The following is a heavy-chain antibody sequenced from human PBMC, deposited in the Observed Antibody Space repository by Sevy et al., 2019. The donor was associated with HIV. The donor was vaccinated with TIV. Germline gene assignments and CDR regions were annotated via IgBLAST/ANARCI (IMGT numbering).Heavy chain of an antibody. CDR2: IKQDGREM. D-gene: IGHD6-25*01. V-gene: IGHV3-7*01. CDR3: GGRAPYYYYGLEV. J-gene: IGHJ6*02. Sequence: GGSLRLSCAASGFTFSSYWMTWVRQAPGQGLEWVANIKQDGREMNYVDSVRGRFTISRDNAKNSLFLQMHSLRAEDTAVYYCGGRAPYYYYGLEVWGQGTTVTVSS. CDR1: GFTFSSYW.